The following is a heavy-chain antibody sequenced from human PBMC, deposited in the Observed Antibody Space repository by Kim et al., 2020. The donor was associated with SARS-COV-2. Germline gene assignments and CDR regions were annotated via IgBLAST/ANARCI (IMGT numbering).Heavy chain of an antibody. V-gene: IGHV4-39*01. CDR3: ARPLRTWYSSSQNSGRWFDP. CDR1: GGSISSSSYY. CDR2: IDYSGST. Sequence: SETLSLTCTVSGGSISSSSYYWGWIRQPPGKGLEWIGSIDYSGSTYYNPSLKSRVTISVDTSKNQFSLKLSSVTAADTAVYYCARPLRTWYSSSQNSGRWFDPWGQGTLVTVSS. D-gene: IGHD6-13*01. J-gene: IGHJ5*02.